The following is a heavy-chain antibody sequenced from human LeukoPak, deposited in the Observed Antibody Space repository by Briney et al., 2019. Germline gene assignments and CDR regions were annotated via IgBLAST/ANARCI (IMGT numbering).Heavy chain of an antibody. CDR1: GFIFSNYY. J-gene: IGHJ4*02. D-gene: IGHD1-26*01. V-gene: IGHV3-74*01. CDR3: AKGDTTWELPHDY. CDR2: INGDGSTT. Sequence: GGSLRLSCEPSGFIFSNYYMHWVRQAPGKGLVWVSHINGDGSTTGYADSVKGRFTISRDNSKNTLYLQMNSLRAEDTVVYYCAKGDTTWELPHDYWGQGTLVTVSS.